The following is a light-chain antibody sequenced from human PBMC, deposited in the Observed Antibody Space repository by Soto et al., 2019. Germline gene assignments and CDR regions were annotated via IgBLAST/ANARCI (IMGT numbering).Light chain of an antibody. CDR2: GAS. CDR3: QQYASNWAT. V-gene: IGKV1-16*01. CDR1: QDILNY. Sequence: DIQMTQSPSSLSASVGDRVTITCRASQDILNYLAWFQQKPGKAPKSMIYGASSLHSGVPSRLSGSGFGTVSSLTISSLQAEDFATYYCQQYASNWATFGEGTPLEV. J-gene: IGKJ2*01.